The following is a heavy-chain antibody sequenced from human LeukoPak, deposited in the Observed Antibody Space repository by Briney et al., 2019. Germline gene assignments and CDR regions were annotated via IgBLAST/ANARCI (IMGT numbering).Heavy chain of an antibody. CDR1: GGSIIGDY. V-gene: IGHV4-59*08. Sequence: SETLSLTCTVSGGSIIGDYWSWIRQPPGKGLEWIGYIYYSGNTNYNPALKSRVTISVDTSKNQFSLNLSSVTAADTAVYYCARHGPYLGRLGWFDPWGQGTLVTVSS. D-gene: IGHD1-26*01. CDR2: IYYSGNT. J-gene: IGHJ5*02. CDR3: ARHGPYLGRLGWFDP.